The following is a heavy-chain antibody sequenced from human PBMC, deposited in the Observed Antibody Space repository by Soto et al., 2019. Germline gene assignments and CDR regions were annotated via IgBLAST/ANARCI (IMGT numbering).Heavy chain of an antibody. D-gene: IGHD3-22*01. J-gene: IGHJ3*02. Sequence: GGSLRLSCEASGFTFSRVSMNWVRQVPGKGLEWVASISSGSSDTWYADSVKGRFIISRDNAQNSLFLQMNTLRPEDTAMYYCVRGYYDTSGYPNTFDMWGQGTMVTVSS. CDR1: GFTFSRVS. V-gene: IGHV3-21*01. CDR2: ISSGSSDT. CDR3: VRGYYDTSGYPNTFDM.